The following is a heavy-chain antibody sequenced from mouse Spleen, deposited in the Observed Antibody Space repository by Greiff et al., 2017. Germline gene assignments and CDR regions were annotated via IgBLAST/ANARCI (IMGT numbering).Heavy chain of an antibody. J-gene: IGHJ4*01. CDR3: ARRTVGYFPYAMDY. CDR2: IDPSDSYT. D-gene: IGHD2-3*01. CDR1: GYTFTSYW. V-gene: IGHV1-69*01. Sequence: QVQLQQPGAELVMPGASVKLSCKASGYTFTSYWMHWVKQRPGQGLEWIGEIDPSDSYTNYNQKFKGKATLTVDKSSSTAYMQLSSLTSEDSAVYYCARRTVGYFPYAMDYWGQGTSVTVSS.